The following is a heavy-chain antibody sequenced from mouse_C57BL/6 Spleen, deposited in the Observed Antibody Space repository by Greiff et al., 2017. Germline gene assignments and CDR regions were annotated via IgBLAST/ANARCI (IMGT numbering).Heavy chain of an antibody. Sequence: QVQLQQPGAELVKPGASVKLSCKASGYTFTSYWMQWVKQRPGQGLEWIGEIDPSDSYTNYNQKFKGKATLTVDTSSSTAYMQLSSLTSEDSAVYYCARGGFYYGHYFDYWGQGTTLTVSS. CDR3: ARGGFYYGHYFDY. CDR1: GYTFTSYW. J-gene: IGHJ2*01. D-gene: IGHD1-1*01. CDR2: IDPSDSYT. V-gene: IGHV1-50*01.